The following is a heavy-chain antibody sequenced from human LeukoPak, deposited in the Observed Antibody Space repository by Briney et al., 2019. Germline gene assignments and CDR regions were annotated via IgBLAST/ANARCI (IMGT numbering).Heavy chain of an antibody. CDR1: GFTISSYA. J-gene: IGHJ4*02. V-gene: IGHV3-23*01. Sequence: PGGSLRLSCAASGFTISSYAMSWVRQAPGKGLEWVSASGTGGSTSYADSVKGRFTISRDNSRNTLYLQMNSLRAEDTAVYYCARLRGAGSYYRDFWGQGTLVTVSS. D-gene: IGHD1-26*01. CDR3: ARLRGAGSYYRDF. CDR2: SGTGGST.